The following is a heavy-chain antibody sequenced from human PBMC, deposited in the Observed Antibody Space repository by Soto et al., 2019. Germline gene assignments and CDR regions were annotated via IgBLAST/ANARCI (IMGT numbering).Heavy chain of an antibody. CDR2: IKNNAVGGTT. CDR3: TSMNDRDAFDI. V-gene: IGHV3-15*01. Sequence: EQLVESGGGLVKRGGSLRLSCAASGLTFSIAWLSWVRQAPGKGLEWVGRIKNNAVGGTTDNAASVKDRFTISRDDSKSTLYLQMNRLQTEDTAMYYCTSMNDRDAFDIWGQGTMVTVSS. D-gene: IGHD1-1*01. J-gene: IGHJ3*02. CDR1: GLTFSIAW.